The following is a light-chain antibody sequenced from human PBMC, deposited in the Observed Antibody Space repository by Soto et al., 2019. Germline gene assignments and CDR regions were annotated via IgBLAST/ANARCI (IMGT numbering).Light chain of an antibody. J-gene: IGLJ3*02. Sequence: QSALTQPPSVSGAPGQRVTISCTGNSSNLGAGYDVHWYQQIPGAAPKLVIFGNRNRPSGVPERFYGSKSGTSASLAITGLQDEDEADYYCQAYDYSLTASVFGGGTKLTVL. CDR2: GNR. V-gene: IGLV1-40*01. CDR3: QAYDYSLTASV. CDR1: SSNLGAGYD.